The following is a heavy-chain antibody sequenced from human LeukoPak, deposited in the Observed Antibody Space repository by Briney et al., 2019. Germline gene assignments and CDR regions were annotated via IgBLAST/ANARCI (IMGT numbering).Heavy chain of an antibody. CDR2: ISSSRSYI. J-gene: IGHJ4*02. V-gene: IGHV3-21*01. Sequence: GRSLRLSCAASGFTFSSYSMNWVRQAPGKGLEWVSSISSSRSYIYYADSVKGRFTISRDNAKKLLYLQMNSLIAEDTAVYYCAASTFSGYDLGYWGQGTLVTVSS. D-gene: IGHD5-12*01. CDR3: AASTFSGYDLGY. CDR1: GFTFSSYS.